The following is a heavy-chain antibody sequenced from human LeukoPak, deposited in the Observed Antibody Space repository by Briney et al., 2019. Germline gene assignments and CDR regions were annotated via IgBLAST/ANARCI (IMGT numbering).Heavy chain of an antibody. CDR3: AKSATTIAVAGRGVNWFDP. V-gene: IGHV3-23*01. D-gene: IGHD6-19*01. Sequence: PGGSLRLSCAASGFTFSGYAMTWVRQAPGKGLEWVSAISGSGGNTYYADSVKGRFTISRDNSKNTLYLQMNSLRAEDTAVYSCAKSATTIAVAGRGVNWFDPWGQGTLVTVSS. CDR1: GFTFSGYA. J-gene: IGHJ5*02. CDR2: ISGSGGNT.